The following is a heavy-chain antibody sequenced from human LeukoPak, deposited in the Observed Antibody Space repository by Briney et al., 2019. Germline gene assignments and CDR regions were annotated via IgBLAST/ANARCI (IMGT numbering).Heavy chain of an antibody. CDR2: IWYDGSNK. CDR3: ARELVAVAGILYRERGWGMDV. Sequence: PGGSLRLSCAASGFTFSSYGMHWVRQAPGKGLEWVAVIWYDGSNKYYADSVKGRFTISRDNSKNTLYLQMNSLRAEDTAVYYCARELVAVAGILYRERGWGMDVWGQGTTVTVSS. V-gene: IGHV3-33*01. D-gene: IGHD6-19*01. CDR1: GFTFSSYG. J-gene: IGHJ6*02.